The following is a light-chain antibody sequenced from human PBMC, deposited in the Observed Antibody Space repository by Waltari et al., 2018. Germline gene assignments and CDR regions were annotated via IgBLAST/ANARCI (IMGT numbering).Light chain of an antibody. V-gene: IGLV4-69*01. J-gene: IGLJ3*02. Sequence: SSNIIAWLQQQPGKGPRYLMQVNSDGSHRKGDEIPDRFSGSSSGAERYLTISSLQSEDEADYYCETGGHGTWVFGGGTKLTVL. CDR3: ETGGHGTWV. CDR1: SSNI. CDR2: VNSDGSH.